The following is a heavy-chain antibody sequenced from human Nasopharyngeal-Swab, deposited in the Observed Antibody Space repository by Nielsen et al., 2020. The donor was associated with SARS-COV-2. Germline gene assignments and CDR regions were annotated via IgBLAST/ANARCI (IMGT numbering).Heavy chain of an antibody. J-gene: IGHJ4*02. Sequence: GESLKISCAASGFTFSDYYMSWLRQAPGKGLEWVSYISSSSSYTNYADSVKGRFTVSRDNAKNSLYLQMNSLRAEDTAVYYCARGGNYAPFDYWGQGTLVTVSS. V-gene: IGHV3-11*06. CDR3: ARGGNYAPFDY. CDR2: ISSSSSYT. D-gene: IGHD1-7*01. CDR1: GFTFSDYY.